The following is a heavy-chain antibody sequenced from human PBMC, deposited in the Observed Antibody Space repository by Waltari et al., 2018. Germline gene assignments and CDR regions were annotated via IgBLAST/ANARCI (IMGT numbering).Heavy chain of an antibody. CDR1: GLTLSSYW. D-gene: IGHD3-3*01. V-gene: IGHV3-74*01. Sequence: VQLVESGGGLVQSGGSLRLSCAASGLTLSSYWMHWVRQAPGKGLVWVSRINRDGSTTNYADAVRVRFTISRDNAENTLYLQMNSLRAEDTAVYFCVREGVGSAFDIWGQGTMVTVSS. CDR2: INRDGSTT. J-gene: IGHJ3*02. CDR3: VREGVGSAFDI.